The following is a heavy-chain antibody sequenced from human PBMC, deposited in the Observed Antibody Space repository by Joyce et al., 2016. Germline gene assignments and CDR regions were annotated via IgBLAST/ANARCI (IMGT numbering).Heavy chain of an antibody. V-gene: IGHV4-61*01. J-gene: IGHJ6*02. D-gene: IGHD3-10*01. CDR3: ATSLPSRVGGFQFFGMDV. CDR2: IYNMETT. CDR1: GDSFSGTSYY. Sequence: HLQESGPGLVKPSETLSLTCTISGDSFSGTSYYWSWIRQSPGKGLGWLGVIYNMETTHYNPSLGGRLSMSVGAAKKQFSLRRTSVTSADTAVYYWATSLPSRVGGFQFFGMDVWGQGTTVIVS.